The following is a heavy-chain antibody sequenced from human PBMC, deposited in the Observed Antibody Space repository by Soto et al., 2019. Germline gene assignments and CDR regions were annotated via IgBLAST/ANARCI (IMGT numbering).Heavy chain of an antibody. CDR2: ISYDGSNK. V-gene: IGHV3-30-3*01. CDR3: AREGRIAVGFDY. D-gene: IGHD6-19*01. J-gene: IGHJ4*02. CDR1: GFIFSSYA. Sequence: GGSLRLSCAASGFIFSSYAMHWVRQAPGKGLEWVAVISYDGSNKYYADSVKGRFTISRDNSKNTLYLQMNSLRAEDTAVYYSAREGRIAVGFDYWGQGTLVTVSS.